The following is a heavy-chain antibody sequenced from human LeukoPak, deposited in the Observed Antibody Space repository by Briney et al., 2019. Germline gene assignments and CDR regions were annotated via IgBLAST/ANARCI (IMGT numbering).Heavy chain of an antibody. J-gene: IGHJ4*02. D-gene: IGHD6-19*01. CDR3: ARDNSIGWRPYYFDY. CDR1: GGTFSTYA. CDR2: IIPVLGIA. V-gene: IGHV1-69*04. Sequence: SSVKVSCKASGGTFSTYAITWVRPAPGQGLEWMGRIIPVLGIANYAQKFQGRVTITADKSTSTAYMDLSSLRSDDTAVYYCARDNSIGWRPYYFDYWGQGTLVTVSS.